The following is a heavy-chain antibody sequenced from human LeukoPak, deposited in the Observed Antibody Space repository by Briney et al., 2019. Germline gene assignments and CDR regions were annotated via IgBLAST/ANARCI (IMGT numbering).Heavy chain of an antibody. CDR3: ARDLCSVATCYNYFDY. D-gene: IGHD2-15*01. J-gene: IGHJ4*02. CDR1: GYTFTGYY. Sequence: ASVKVSYKASGYTFTGYYMHWVRQAPGQGPDWMGWINPNSGGTNYAQKFQGRVTITRDTSISTAYLELSRLRSDDTAVYYCARDLCSVATCYNYFDYWGQGTLVTVSS. V-gene: IGHV1-2*02. CDR2: INPNSGGT.